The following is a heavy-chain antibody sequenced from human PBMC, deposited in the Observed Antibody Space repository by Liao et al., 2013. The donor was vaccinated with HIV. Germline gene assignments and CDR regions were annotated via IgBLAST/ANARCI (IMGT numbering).Heavy chain of an antibody. Sequence: QLQLQESGPGLVKPSETLSLSCTVSGGSVSSTSYYWGWIRQPPGKGLEWIGSMYYSGNTYYNPSLKSRLTISVDTSKNQFSLKLSSVTAADTAVYYCARVRRHGGNYGSERNYYFHYYMDVWGETGPRSPSP. J-gene: IGHJ6*03. CDR2: MYYSGNT. V-gene: IGHV4-39*07. D-gene: IGHD1-7*01. CDR3: ARVRRHGGNYGSERNYYFHYYMDV. CDR1: GGSVSSTSYY.